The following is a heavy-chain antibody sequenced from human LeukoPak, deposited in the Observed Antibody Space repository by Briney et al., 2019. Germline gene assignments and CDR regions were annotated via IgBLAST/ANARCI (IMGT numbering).Heavy chain of an antibody. J-gene: IGHJ6*03. CDR2: INDDGRA. CDR1: GGSFSNYY. D-gene: IGHD1-7*01. Sequence: PSETLSLTCAVYGGSFSNYYWNWIRQPPGKGLEWLGEINDDGRANYNPSLMSRVTVSVDTSKNQFSLRLTSVTATDTAVYYCARRWNYGRNYYIDVWGKGATVSVSS. CDR3: ARRWNYGRNYYIDV. V-gene: IGHV4-34*01.